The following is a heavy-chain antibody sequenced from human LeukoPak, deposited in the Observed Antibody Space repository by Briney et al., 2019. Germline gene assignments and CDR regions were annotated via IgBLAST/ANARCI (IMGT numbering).Heavy chain of an antibody. Sequence: QPGGSLRLSCAASGFTFSSYGMHWVRQAPGKGLEWVAFIRYDGSNKYYADSVKGRFTISRGNSKNTLYLQMNSLRAEDTAVYYCAMSGSYPGLLEPNWGQGNLVTVSS. J-gene: IGHJ4*02. V-gene: IGHV3-30*02. CDR3: AMSGSYPGLLEPN. CDR2: IRYDGSNK. CDR1: GFTFSSYG. D-gene: IGHD1-26*01.